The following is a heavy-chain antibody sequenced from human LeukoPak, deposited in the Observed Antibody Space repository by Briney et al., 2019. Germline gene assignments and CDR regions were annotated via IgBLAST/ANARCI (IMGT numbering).Heavy chain of an antibody. Sequence: ASVKVSCKASGYTFTGYYMHWVRQAPGQGLEWMGWINPNSGGTNYAQKFQGRVTMTRDTSISTAYMELSRLRSDDTAVYYCARAGYGSGTTFDYWDQGTLVTVSS. D-gene: IGHD3-10*01. J-gene: IGHJ4*02. V-gene: IGHV1-2*02. CDR1: GYTFTGYY. CDR3: ARAGYGSGTTFDY. CDR2: INPNSGGT.